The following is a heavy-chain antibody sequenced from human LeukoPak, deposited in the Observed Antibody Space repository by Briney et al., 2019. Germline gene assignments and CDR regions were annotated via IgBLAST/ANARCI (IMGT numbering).Heavy chain of an antibody. Sequence: GGSLRLSCAAPGITFSSYAMSWVRQAPGKGLEWVSVISDSGGSTYYADSVKGRFTISRDNSKNTLYLQMSSLRAEDTAVYYCARVGYYYHSGSYHRAEYFQHWGQGTLVTVSS. D-gene: IGHD3-10*01. J-gene: IGHJ1*01. CDR3: ARVGYYYHSGSYHRAEYFQH. CDR2: ISDSGGST. V-gene: IGHV3-23*01. CDR1: GITFSSYA.